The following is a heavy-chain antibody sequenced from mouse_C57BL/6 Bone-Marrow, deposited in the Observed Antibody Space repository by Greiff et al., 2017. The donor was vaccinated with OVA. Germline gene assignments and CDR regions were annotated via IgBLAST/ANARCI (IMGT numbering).Heavy chain of an antibody. Sequence: QVQLQQSGAELAKPGAPVKLSCKASGYTFTSYWMHWVKQRPGQGLEWIGYINPSSGYTKYNQKFKDKATLTADKSSSTAYMQLSSLTYEDSAVYYCASFYYSKAWFAYWGQGTLVTVSA. J-gene: IGHJ3*01. D-gene: IGHD2-5*01. CDR1: GYTFTSYW. CDR2: INPSSGYT. V-gene: IGHV1-7*01. CDR3: ASFYYSKAWFAY.